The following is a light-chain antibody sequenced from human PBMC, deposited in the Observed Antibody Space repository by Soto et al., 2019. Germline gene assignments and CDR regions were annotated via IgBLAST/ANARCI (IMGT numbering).Light chain of an antibody. V-gene: IGLV2-14*01. CDR3: SSYTSSSTRV. CDR2: DVN. J-gene: IGLJ1*01. Sequence: QSVLTQPASVSGSPGQSITISCTGTSSDVGGYNYVSWYQQHPGKAPKLMIYDVNDRRSGVSNRFSGSKSGNTASLTISGLQAEDEADYYCSSYTSSSTRVFGTGTKLTLL. CDR1: SSDVGGYNY.